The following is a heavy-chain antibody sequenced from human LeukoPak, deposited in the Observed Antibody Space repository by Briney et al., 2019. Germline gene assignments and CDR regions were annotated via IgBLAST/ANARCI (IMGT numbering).Heavy chain of an antibody. CDR2: IKQDGSEN. CDR1: GFTFRTYW. V-gene: IGHV3-7*01. J-gene: IGHJ6*03. Sequence: PGGSLRLSCAASGFTFRTYWMSWVRQAPGKGLEWVANIKQDGSENYSVDSVKGRFTISRENAKNSLYLQMNSLRAEDTAVYYCARDRRLDYYYYMDVWGKGTTVTVSS. CDR3: ARDRRLDYYYYMDV.